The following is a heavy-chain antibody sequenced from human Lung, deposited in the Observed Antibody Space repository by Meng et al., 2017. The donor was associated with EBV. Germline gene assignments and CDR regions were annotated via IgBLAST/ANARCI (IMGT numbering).Heavy chain of an antibody. CDR1: GDRVSSNRAA. CDR3: ASSRPLAGNWNYHY. Sequence: QGPGLRSGPGLVKPSQTLSLTCAISGDRVSSNRAAWNWIRQSPTRGLEWLGRTYYSSKWYNDYAVSVKSRITINPDTSKNQFSLQLNSVTPEDTAVYYCASSRPLAGNWNYHYWGQGTLVTVSS. V-gene: IGHV6-1*01. CDR2: TYYSSKWYN. D-gene: IGHD1-7*01. J-gene: IGHJ4*02.